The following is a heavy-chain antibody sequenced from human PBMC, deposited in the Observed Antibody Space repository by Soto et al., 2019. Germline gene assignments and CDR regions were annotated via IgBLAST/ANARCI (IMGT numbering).Heavy chain of an antibody. CDR3: AREHGYCSGGTCPSELDF. J-gene: IGHJ4*02. D-gene: IGHD2-15*01. V-gene: IGHV3-33*01. Sequence: GGSLRLSCAASGFSFRSYGMHWVRQPPGKGLEWVATIWYDGSKKYYGESVKGRFSVSRDNFKSTLDLQMNSLRVEDTGVYYCAREHGYCSGGTCPSELDFWGQGALVTVSS. CDR2: IWYDGSKK. CDR1: GFSFRSYG.